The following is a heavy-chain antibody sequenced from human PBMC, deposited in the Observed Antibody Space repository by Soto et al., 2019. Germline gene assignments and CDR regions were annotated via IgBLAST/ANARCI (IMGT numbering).Heavy chain of an antibody. CDR3: ASGVLRCLEWQLMLV. D-gene: IGHD3-3*01. Sequence: SETLSLTCTVSGDSISNGAYYWSWIRQHPGKGLEWIVYMHYSGTTYYNPSLKSRVTISVDTSKNQFSLKLSSVTAADTAVYYCASGVLRCLEWQLMLVWGPGTTVTV. CDR1: GDSISNGAYY. J-gene: IGHJ6*02. V-gene: IGHV4-30-4*08. CDR2: MHYSGTT.